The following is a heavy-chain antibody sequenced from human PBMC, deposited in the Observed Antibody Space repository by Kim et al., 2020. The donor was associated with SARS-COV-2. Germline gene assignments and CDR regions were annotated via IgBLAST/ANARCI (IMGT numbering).Heavy chain of an antibody. CDR1: GFTFSDYY. V-gene: IGHV3-11*05. CDR3: AREYGDSSMDV. CDR2: ISSSSSYT. D-gene: IGHD4-17*01. Sequence: GGCLRLSCAASGFTFSDYYMSWIRQAPGKGLEWVSYISSSSSYTNYADSVKGRFTISRDNAKNSLYLQMNSLRAEDTAVYYCAREYGDSSMDVWGQGTTVTVSS. J-gene: IGHJ6*02.